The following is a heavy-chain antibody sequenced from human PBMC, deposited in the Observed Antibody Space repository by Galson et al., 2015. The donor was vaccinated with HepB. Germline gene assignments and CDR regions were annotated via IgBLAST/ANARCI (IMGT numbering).Heavy chain of an antibody. D-gene: IGHD1-26*01. J-gene: IGHJ5*02. Sequence: SLRLSCAASGFRFTFYGMHWVRQAPGKGLEWVALMSPDGSQVYYGDSVKGRFTISRHNSKNTLYLDMKSLSAEDTALYYCAKDFSGTMNLWGQGTLVTVSS. CDR1: GFRFTFYG. CDR2: MSPDGSQV. V-gene: IGHV3-30*18. CDR3: AKDFSGTMNL.